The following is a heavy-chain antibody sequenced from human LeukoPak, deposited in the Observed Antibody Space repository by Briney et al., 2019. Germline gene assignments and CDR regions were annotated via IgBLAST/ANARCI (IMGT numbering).Heavy chain of an antibody. D-gene: IGHD3-10*01. V-gene: IGHV4-59*06. Sequence: SETLSLTCTVSGGSISSYYWNWIRQPPGKGLEWIGYIYYSGSTCYNPSLKSRVTISVDTSKNQFSLKLSSVTAADTAVYYCARVLGTMVRGVIATDGMDVWGQGTTVTVSS. CDR1: GGSISSYY. CDR2: IYYSGST. J-gene: IGHJ6*02. CDR3: ARVLGTMVRGVIATDGMDV.